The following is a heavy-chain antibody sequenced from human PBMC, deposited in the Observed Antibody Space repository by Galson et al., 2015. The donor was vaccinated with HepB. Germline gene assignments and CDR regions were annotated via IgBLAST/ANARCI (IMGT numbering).Heavy chain of an antibody. CDR2: ISGGGGNT. J-gene: IGHJ6*02. CDR1: GFTFSDYY. D-gene: IGHD5-18*01. Sequence: SLRLSCAASGFTFSDYYMSWIRQAPGKGLEWVSAISGGGGNTYYADSVKGRFTISRDNSKNTLYLQMNNLRAEDTAVYYCANTWIQLQYYYNMDVWGQGTTVTVSS. CDR3: ANTWIQLQYYYNMDV. V-gene: IGHV3-23*01.